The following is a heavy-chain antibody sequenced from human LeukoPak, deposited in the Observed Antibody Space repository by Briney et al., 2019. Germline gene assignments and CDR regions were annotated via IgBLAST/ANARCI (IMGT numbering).Heavy chain of an antibody. Sequence: SETLSLTCTVSGGSISSSSYYWGWIRQPPGKGLEWIGSIYYSGSTYYNPSLKSRVTISVDTSKNQFSLKLSSVTAADTAVYYCARASGPHMVRGVIIGDDPDGVWFDPWGQGTLVTVSS. CDR1: GGSISSSSYY. V-gene: IGHV4-39*07. J-gene: IGHJ5*02. CDR3: ARASGPHMVRGVIIGDDPDGVWFDP. D-gene: IGHD3-10*01. CDR2: IYYSGST.